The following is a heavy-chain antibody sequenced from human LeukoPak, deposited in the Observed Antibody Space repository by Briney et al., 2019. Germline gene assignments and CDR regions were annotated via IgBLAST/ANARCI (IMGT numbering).Heavy chain of an antibody. J-gene: IGHJ4*02. V-gene: IGHV4-59*08. CDR2: MYHSGTA. Sequence: SETLSLTCTVSGDSISNYYWSWLRQPPGKGLEWIGYMYHSGTANYNPSLKSRVTMSVDTSENQFSLKLSSVTAADTAVYYCARVGVYSSGWFFDYWGQGTLVTVSS. CDR3: ARVGVYSSGWFFDY. CDR1: GDSISNYY. D-gene: IGHD6-19*01.